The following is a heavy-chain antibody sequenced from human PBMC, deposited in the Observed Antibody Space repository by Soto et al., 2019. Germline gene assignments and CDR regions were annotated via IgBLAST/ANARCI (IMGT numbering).Heavy chain of an antibody. J-gene: IGHJ5*02. CDR2: IYYSGST. V-gene: IGHV4-59*01. CDR3: ARAPIVVVPVARVEGKYNWFDP. CDR1: GGSISSYY. Sequence: SETLSLTCTVSGGSISSYYWSWIRQPPGKGLEWIGYIYYSGSTNYNPSLKSRVTISVDTSKNQFSLKLSSVTAADTAVYYCARAPIVVVPVARVEGKYNWFDPWGQGTLVTVS. D-gene: IGHD2-2*01.